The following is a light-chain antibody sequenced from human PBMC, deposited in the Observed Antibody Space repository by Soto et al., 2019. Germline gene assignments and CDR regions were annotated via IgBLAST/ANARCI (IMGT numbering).Light chain of an antibody. V-gene: IGKV1-39*01. CDR3: QQSDSTPFT. J-gene: IGKJ3*01. CDR2: AAS. CDR1: QDIEAY. Sequence: DIQMTQSPSSLSASVGDRVTISCRASQDIEAYLNWYQHKPGKAPKLLIYAASHLQTGVPSRFSGGGSGTHFTLTINSLRPEDFATYYCQQSDSTPFTFGPGTTVDF.